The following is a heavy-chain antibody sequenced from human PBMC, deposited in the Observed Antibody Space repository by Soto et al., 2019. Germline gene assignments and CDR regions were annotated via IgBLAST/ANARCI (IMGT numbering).Heavy chain of an antibody. CDR3: ASDSVPLIRGSYFGEFDY. Sequence: QVQLVQSGAEVKKPGASVKVSCKASGYTFTGYDMHWVRQAPGQGLEWMGCINPNSGGTNDAQKFQGWVTMTRDTSISTAYMELSRLRSDDTALEYGASDSVPLIRGSYFGEFDYWGQGTLVTVSS. V-gene: IGHV1-2*04. J-gene: IGHJ4*02. CDR1: GYTFTGYD. D-gene: IGHD1-26*01. CDR2: INPNSGGT.